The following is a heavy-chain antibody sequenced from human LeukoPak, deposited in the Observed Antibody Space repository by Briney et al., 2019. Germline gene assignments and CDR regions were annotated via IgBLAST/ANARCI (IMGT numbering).Heavy chain of an antibody. D-gene: IGHD6-19*01. J-gene: IGHJ4*02. Sequence: PGGSLRLPCSASGFTFNDYWMSWVRQAPGKGLEWVSAISGSGGSTYYADSVKGRFTISRDNSKNTLYLQMNSLRAEDTAVYYCAKAQPYSSGWYYWGQGTLVTVSS. CDR2: ISGSGGST. V-gene: IGHV3-23*01. CDR3: AKAQPYSSGWYY. CDR1: GFTFNDYW.